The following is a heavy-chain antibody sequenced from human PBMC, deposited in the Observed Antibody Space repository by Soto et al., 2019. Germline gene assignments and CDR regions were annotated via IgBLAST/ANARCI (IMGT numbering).Heavy chain of an antibody. D-gene: IGHD2-2*01. V-gene: IGHV3-23*01. Sequence: GGSLGLSCSASGFTFDAYAMCWVRQAPGKGLEWVSSIGSSGGNTYYAAAVRGRFTISRDNSKNTLYLQMNTLRAEDAAVYYIEKGAMTPKYAWGQGTTVTVSS. CDR3: EKGAMTPKYA. J-gene: IGHJ6*02. CDR1: GFTFDAYA. CDR2: IGSSGGNT.